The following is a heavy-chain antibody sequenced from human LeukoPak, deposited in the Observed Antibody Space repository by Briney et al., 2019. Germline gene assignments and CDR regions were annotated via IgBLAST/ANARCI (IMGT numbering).Heavy chain of an antibody. CDR3: AKVGSGWYGVDY. J-gene: IGHJ4*02. V-gene: IGHV3-30*02. D-gene: IGHD6-19*01. CDR1: GIIFSSYG. Sequence: SGGSLRLSCAVSGIIFSSYGIHWVRQAPGKGLEWVAFIRYDGTNKYYADSVKGRFTISRDNSKNTLYLQMNSLRAEDTAVYYCAKVGSGWYGVDYWGQGTLVTVSS. CDR2: IRYDGTNK.